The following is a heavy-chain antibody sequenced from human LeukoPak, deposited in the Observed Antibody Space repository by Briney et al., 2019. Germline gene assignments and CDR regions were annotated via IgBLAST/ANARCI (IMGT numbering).Heavy chain of an antibody. CDR2: IYHSGST. V-gene: IGHV4-4*01. D-gene: IGHD4-17*01. Sequence: SETLSLTCAVSGGSISSSNWWSWVRQPPGKGLEWIGEIYHSGSTNYNPSLKSRVTISVDKSKNQFSLKLSSVTAADTAVYCCARDPLGPGDHGRGAFDIWGQGTMVTVSS. CDR3: ARDPLGPGDHGRGAFDI. CDR1: GGSISSSNW. J-gene: IGHJ3*02.